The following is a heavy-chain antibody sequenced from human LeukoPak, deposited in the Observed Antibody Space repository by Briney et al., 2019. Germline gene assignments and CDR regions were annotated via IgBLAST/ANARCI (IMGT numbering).Heavy chain of an antibody. CDR2: TNTDGCET. J-gene: IGHJ4*02. CDR1: GFTFSNYW. V-gene: IGHV3-74*01. Sequence: PGGSLRLSCAASGFTFSNYWMHWVRQAPGKGLVWVSRTNTDGCETTYADSVKGRFTISRDNAKNTLYLQMNSLRADDTAVYYCARDMAYCGGDCYSWDYWGQGTLVTVSS. CDR3: ARDMAYCGGDCYSWDY. D-gene: IGHD2-21*02.